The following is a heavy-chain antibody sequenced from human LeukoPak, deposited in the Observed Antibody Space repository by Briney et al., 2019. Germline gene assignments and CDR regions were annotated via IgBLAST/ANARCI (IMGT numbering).Heavy chain of an antibody. J-gene: IGHJ4*02. CDR3: ARGRGAAGPSPFDY. Sequence: GGSLRLSCAASGFTFSNDAMSWVRQAPGKGLEWVSDISGSGGSTYYADSVKGRFTISRDNSKNTLYLQMSSLRAEDTAVYYCARGRGAAGPSPFDYWGQGTLVTVSS. CDR2: ISGSGGST. V-gene: IGHV3-23*01. CDR1: GFTFSNDA. D-gene: IGHD6-13*01.